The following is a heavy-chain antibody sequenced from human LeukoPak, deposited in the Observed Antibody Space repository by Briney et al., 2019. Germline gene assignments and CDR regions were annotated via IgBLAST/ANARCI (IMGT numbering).Heavy chain of an antibody. Sequence: GGSLRLSCAASGFTVSSNYMSWVRQAPGKGLEWVSVIDNGGRTDYADPVKGRFTISRDNSKNTLYLQMNSLRGEDTAVYYWGGGGTTRASAAYYWGQGTLVTVSS. CDR2: IDNGGRT. J-gene: IGHJ4*02. CDR1: GFTVSSNY. V-gene: IGHV3-53*01. D-gene: IGHD4-17*01. CDR3: GGGGTTRASAAYY.